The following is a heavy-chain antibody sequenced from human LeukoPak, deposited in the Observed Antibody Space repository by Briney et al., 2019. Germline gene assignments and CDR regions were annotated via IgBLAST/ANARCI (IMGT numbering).Heavy chain of an antibody. CDR2: INHSGST. CDR1: GGSFSGYY. Sequence: SETLSLTCAVYGGSFSGYYWSWIRQPPGKGLEWMGEINHSGSTNYNPSLKRRVTISVDTSTNQFSLKLSSVTAADTAVYYCARGAAITMVRGVTTFDYWGQGTLVTVSS. J-gene: IGHJ4*02. CDR3: ARGAAITMVRGVTTFDY. D-gene: IGHD3-10*01. V-gene: IGHV4-34*01.